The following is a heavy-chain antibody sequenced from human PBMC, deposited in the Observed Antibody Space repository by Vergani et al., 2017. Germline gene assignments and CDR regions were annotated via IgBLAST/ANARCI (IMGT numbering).Heavy chain of an antibody. J-gene: IGHJ4*02. CDR3: AVGQDYFDY. Sequence: EVQLLESGGGLVQPGGSLRLSCAASGFTFSSYAMSWVRRAPGKGLGWVSAISGSGGSTYYADSVKGRFTISRDNSKNKLYLQMNSLRAEDTAVYYCAVGQDYFDYWGQGTLVTVSS. V-gene: IGHV3-23*01. CDR2: ISGSGGST. CDR1: GFTFSSYA.